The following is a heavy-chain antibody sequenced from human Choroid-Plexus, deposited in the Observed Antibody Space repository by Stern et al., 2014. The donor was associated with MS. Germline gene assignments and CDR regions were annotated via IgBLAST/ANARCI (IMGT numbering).Heavy chain of an antibody. D-gene: IGHD2-15*01. CDR1: GFTFSNFG. CDR2: ISYDGSDK. V-gene: IGHV3-30*18. Sequence: VQLVESGGGVAQPGRPLIFSCAASGFTFSNFGMHWVRQAPGKGLEWVALISYDGSDKYYADSVKGRFTIFRDNSKNTLYMHMNSLRAEDTAVYYCAKDRQWSTYFFDYWGQGSLVTVSS. J-gene: IGHJ4*02. CDR3: AKDRQWSTYFFDY.